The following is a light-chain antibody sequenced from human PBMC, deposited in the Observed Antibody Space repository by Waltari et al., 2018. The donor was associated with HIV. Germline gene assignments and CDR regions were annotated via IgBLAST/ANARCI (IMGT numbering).Light chain of an antibody. J-gene: IGKJ2*01. CDR1: QTIIDY. CDR3: QQTFSPPRT. V-gene: IGKV1-39*01. CDR2: GAA. Sequence: INMTRYQTSLSAPVGDRVPIPSPARQTIIDYISWYHQSPGKAPTLLIFGAATPQEGVSSRFSGSGSATDFALSNVGLQREDSGAYFCQQTFSPPRTFGPGT.